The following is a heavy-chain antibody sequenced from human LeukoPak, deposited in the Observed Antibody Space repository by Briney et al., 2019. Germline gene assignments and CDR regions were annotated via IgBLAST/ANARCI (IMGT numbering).Heavy chain of an antibody. J-gene: IGHJ4*02. CDR2: INWNGGST. D-gene: IGHD5-18*01. CDR1: GFTFDDYG. Sequence: RTGGSLRLSCAASGFTFDDYGMSWVRQAPGKGLEWVSGINWNGGSTGYADSVEGRFTISRDNAKNSLYLQMNSLRAEDTALYYCARGAEVQLWSYYFDYWGQGTLVTVSS. CDR3: ARGAEVQLWSYYFDY. V-gene: IGHV3-20*04.